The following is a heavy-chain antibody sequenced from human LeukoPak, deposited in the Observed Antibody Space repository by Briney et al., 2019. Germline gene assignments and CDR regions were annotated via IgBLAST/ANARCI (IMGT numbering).Heavy chain of an antibody. CDR2: ISTNNGNA. D-gene: IGHD5-12*01. V-gene: IGHV1-18*01. J-gene: IGHJ4*02. Sequence: ASVKVSCKASGDTFTTYSITWVRQAPGQGLEWMGWISTNNGNADYAQKFRGRVTMTTDTSTNTAYMEVRSLRSDDTAVYYCARDLDRIVPTTADYWGQGTLVTVSS. CDR3: ARDLDRIVPTTADY. CDR1: GDTFTTYS.